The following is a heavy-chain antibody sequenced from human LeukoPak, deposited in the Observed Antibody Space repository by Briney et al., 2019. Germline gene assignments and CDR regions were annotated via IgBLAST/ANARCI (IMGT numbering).Heavy chain of an antibody. Sequence: SETLSLTCAVSGGSISSGGYSWSWIRQPPGTGLEWIGYIYHSGSTYYNPSLKSRVTISVDRSKNQFSLKLSSVTAADTAVYYCARGKEMATIFDYWGQGTLVTVSS. J-gene: IGHJ4*02. D-gene: IGHD5-12*01. CDR2: IYHSGST. V-gene: IGHV4-30-2*01. CDR1: GGSISSGGYS. CDR3: ARGKEMATIFDY.